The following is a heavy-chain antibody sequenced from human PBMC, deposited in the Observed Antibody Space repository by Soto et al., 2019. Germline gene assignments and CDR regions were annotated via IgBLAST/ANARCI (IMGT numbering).Heavy chain of an antibody. Sequence: GGSLRLSCAASGFTFSASWMAWVRQAPGKGLEWVANIKKDGSEKYYGDSVKGRFTIFRDNANNPLFLQVSSLRAEDTAVYYCARDGSFWPYYMDVWGKGTTVTVSS. CDR3: ARDGSFWPYYMDV. CDR2: IKKDGSEK. D-gene: IGHD2-2*03. J-gene: IGHJ6*03. V-gene: IGHV3-7*01. CDR1: GFTFSASW.